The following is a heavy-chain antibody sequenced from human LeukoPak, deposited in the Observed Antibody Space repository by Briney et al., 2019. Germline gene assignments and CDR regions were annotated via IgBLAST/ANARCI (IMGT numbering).Heavy chain of an antibody. D-gene: IGHD3-10*01. J-gene: IGHJ4*02. CDR3: ARGVLLWFGEILHRGGHYYFDY. Sequence: SETLSLTCAVYGGSFSGYYWSWIRQPPGKGLEWSGEINHSGSTNYNPSLKSRVTISVGTSKNQFSLKLSSVTAADTAVYYCARGVLLWFGEILHRGGHYYFDYWGQGTLVTVSS. CDR1: GGSFSGYY. V-gene: IGHV4-34*01. CDR2: INHSGST.